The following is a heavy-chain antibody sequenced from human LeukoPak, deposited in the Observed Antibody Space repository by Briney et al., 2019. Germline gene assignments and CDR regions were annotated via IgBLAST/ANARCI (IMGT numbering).Heavy chain of an antibody. CDR3: AKVDIAAAGDDYYYYGMDV. D-gene: IGHD6-13*01. CDR2: IYYSGST. V-gene: IGHV4-59*08. CDR1: GGSISSYY. Sequence: TSETLSLTCTVSGGSISSYYWSWIRQPPGKGLEWIGYIYYSGSTNYNLSLKSRVTISVDTSKNQFSLKLSSVTAADTAVYYCAKVDIAAAGDDYYYYGMDVWGQGTTVTVSS. J-gene: IGHJ6*02.